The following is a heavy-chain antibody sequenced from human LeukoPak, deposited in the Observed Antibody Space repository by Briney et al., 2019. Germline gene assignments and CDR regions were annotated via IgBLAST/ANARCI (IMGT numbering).Heavy chain of an antibody. CDR1: GFTFSSYA. CDR3: AKGSSNGRPYYFDY. CDR2: LSGGGDST. V-gene: IGHV3-23*01. Sequence: GSLRLSCAASGFTFSSYAMSWVRQAPGKGLEWVSALSGGGDSTYYVDSVKGRFTTSRDNSKNTLYLQMNSLGAEDTAVYYCAKGSSNGRPYYFDYWGQGALVTVSS. J-gene: IGHJ4*02. D-gene: IGHD6-19*01.